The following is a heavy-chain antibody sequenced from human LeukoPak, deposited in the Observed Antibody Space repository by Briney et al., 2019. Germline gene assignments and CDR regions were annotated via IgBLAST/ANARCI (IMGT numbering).Heavy chain of an antibody. Sequence: GEFLKISCKGSGYSFTSYWIGWVRQMPGKGLEWMGIIYPGDSDTRYSPSFQGQVTISADKSISTAYLQWSSLKASDTAMYYCARRIAALGGYFDYWGQGTLVTVSS. CDR3: ARRIAALGGYFDY. V-gene: IGHV5-51*01. CDR2: IYPGDSDT. J-gene: IGHJ4*02. D-gene: IGHD6-6*01. CDR1: GYSFTSYW.